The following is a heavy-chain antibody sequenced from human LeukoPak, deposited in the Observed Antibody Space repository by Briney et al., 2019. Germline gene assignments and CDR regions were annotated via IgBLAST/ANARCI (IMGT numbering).Heavy chain of an antibody. Sequence: ASVKVSCKASGYTFTGYYMHWVRQAPGQGLEWMGWINPNSGGTNYAQKFQGRVTMTRDTSISTAYMELSRLRSDDTAVYYCARDVGEYCSSTNCYASHYWGQGTLVTVSS. CDR1: GYTFTGYY. CDR3: ARDVGEYCSSTNCYASHY. CDR2: INPNSGGT. J-gene: IGHJ4*02. V-gene: IGHV1-2*02. D-gene: IGHD2-2*01.